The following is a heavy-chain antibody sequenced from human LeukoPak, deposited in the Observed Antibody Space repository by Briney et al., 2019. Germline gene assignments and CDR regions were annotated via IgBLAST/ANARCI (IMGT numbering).Heavy chain of an antibody. CDR1: GFTFSSYA. CDR3: ARVYCSSTSCYHYYYYGMDV. D-gene: IGHD2-2*01. V-gene: IGHV3-30*04. CDR2: VSYDRSNK. Sequence: GGSLRLSCAASGFTFSSYAMHWVRQAPGKGLEWVAVVSYDRSNKYYADSVKGRFTISRDNSKNTLYLQMNSLRAEDTAVYYCARVYCSSTSCYHYYYYGMDVWGQGTTVTVSS. J-gene: IGHJ6*02.